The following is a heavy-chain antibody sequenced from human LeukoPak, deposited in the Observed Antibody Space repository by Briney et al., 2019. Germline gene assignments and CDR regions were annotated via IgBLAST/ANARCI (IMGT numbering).Heavy chain of an antibody. V-gene: IGHV3-30*02. CDR3: AKDAVPDFGVVIPPYYFDY. CDR1: GFTCSSYG. CDR2: IPYDGSNK. D-gene: IGHD3-3*01. J-gene: IGHJ4*02. Sequence: GGSLRLSCAASGFTCSSYGMHWVRQAPGKGLVWVEVIPYDGSNKYYADLAKGRFTISRDNSKNTLYLQMNSLRAEDTAVYYCAKDAVPDFGVVIPPYYFDYWGQGTLVTVSS.